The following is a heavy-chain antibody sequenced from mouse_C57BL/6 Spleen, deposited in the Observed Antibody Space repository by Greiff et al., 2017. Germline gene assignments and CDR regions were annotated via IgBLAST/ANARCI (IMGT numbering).Heavy chain of an antibody. CDR3: ARSNLWSLYYVDD. D-gene: IGHD1-1*02. Sequence: QVQLHQPGAELVKPGASVKLSCKASGYTFTSYWMHWVKQRPGRGLEWIGRIDPNSGGTKYNEKFKSKATLTVDKPSSTAYMQLRSLTSEDSAVYYCARSNLWSLYYVDDWGQGTTLTVSS. CDR1: GYTFTSYW. CDR2: IDPNSGGT. V-gene: IGHV1-72*01. J-gene: IGHJ2*01.